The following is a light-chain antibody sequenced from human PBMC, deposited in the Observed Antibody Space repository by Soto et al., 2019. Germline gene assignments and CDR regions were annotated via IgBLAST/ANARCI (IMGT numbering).Light chain of an antibody. CDR3: SSYVGSDVFV. CDR1: RRDVGGYNY. Sequence: QSVLTQPPSASGSPGQSVRISCTGTRRDVGGYNYVAWYQQHPGKAPKLMIYEVTKRPSGVPDRFSGSKSGNTAFLTVSGLQPGDEAYYYCSSYVGSDVFVFGTGTKVTVL. J-gene: IGLJ1*01. V-gene: IGLV2-8*01. CDR2: EVT.